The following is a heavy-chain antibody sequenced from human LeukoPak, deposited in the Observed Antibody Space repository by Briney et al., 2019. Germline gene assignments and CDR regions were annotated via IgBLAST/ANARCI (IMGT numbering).Heavy chain of an antibody. Sequence: SETLSLTCAVYGGSFSGYYWSWIRQPPGKGLEWIGEINHSGSTYYNPSLKSRVTISVDTSKNQFSLKLSSVTAADTAVYYCARLSPYGGNSGADYWGQGTLVTVSS. J-gene: IGHJ4*02. V-gene: IGHV4-34*01. CDR1: GGSFSGYY. CDR2: INHSGST. CDR3: ARLSPYGGNSGADY. D-gene: IGHD4-23*01.